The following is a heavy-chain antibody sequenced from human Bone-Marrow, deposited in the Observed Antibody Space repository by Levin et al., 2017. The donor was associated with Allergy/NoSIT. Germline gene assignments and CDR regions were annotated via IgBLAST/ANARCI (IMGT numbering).Heavy chain of an antibody. D-gene: IGHD1-7*01. CDR3: ARVRCGGTCQNWFDP. CDR2: IYPGDSDT. V-gene: IGHV5-51*01. Sequence: RGESLKISCKTSGYTFTNYWIAWVRQMPGKGLEWVASIYPGDSDTTYGPSFQGQVTISADRSITTAYLLWNSLKASDTAVYYCARVRCGGTCQNWFDPWGQGTLVTVSS. CDR1: GYTFTNYW. J-gene: IGHJ5*02.